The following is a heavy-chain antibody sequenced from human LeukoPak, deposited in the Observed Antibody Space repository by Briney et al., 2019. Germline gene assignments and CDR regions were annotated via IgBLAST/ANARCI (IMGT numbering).Heavy chain of an antibody. V-gene: IGHV3-74*01. D-gene: IGHD6-19*01. Sequence: PGGSLRLSCAASGFTFSSYWMHWVRQAPGKGLVWVSRINSDGSSTSYADSVKGRFTISRDNAKNTLYLQMNSLRAEDTAVYYCARDWTIQWLVHRGLDYWGQGTLVTVSS. CDR3: ARDWTIQWLVHRGLDY. CDR1: GFTFSSYW. CDR2: INSDGSST. J-gene: IGHJ4*02.